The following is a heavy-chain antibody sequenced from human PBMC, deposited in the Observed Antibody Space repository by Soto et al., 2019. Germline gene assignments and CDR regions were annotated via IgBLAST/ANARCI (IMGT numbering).Heavy chain of an antibody. J-gene: IGHJ4*02. D-gene: IGHD2-8*02. CDR3: AKDGDIVLLAADF. Sequence: GGSLRLSCVASGLIFSSFGMTWVRQAPGKGLEWVSGISRGGDSAYYADSVKGRFTIYRDNSKKTLYLQMNSLRAEDTAVYYCAKDGDIVLLAADFWGQGTLVTVSS. V-gene: IGHV3-23*01. CDR2: ISRGGDSA. CDR1: GLIFSSFG.